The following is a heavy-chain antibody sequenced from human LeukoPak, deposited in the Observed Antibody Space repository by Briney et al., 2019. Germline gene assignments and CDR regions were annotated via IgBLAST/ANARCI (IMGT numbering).Heavy chain of an antibody. CDR1: GGSISSYF. Sequence: SETLSLTCTVSGGSISSYFWNWIRQPPGKGLEWIGYIYTSGSTNYNPSLKSRVTISVDTSKNQFSLKLSSVTATDTAVYYCGRRRPLVTPGYMDVWGKGTTVTVSS. J-gene: IGHJ6*03. V-gene: IGHV4-4*09. CDR2: IYTSGST. CDR3: GRRRPLVTPGYMDV. D-gene: IGHD4-23*01.